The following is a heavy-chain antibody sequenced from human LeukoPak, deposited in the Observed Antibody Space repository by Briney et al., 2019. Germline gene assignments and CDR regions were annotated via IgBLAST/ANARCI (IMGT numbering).Heavy chain of an antibody. CDR3: AKGSYYDSSGSFYFDY. Sequence: GGSLRLSCAASGFIFSSYAMNWVRQAPGKGLEWVSGISGSGDNTYYADSVKGRFTISRDNSKNTLYVQVNSLGTEDTAAYYCAKGSYYDSSGSFYFDYWGQGTLVTVSS. V-gene: IGHV3-23*01. J-gene: IGHJ4*02. CDR2: ISGSGDNT. D-gene: IGHD3-22*01. CDR1: GFIFSSYA.